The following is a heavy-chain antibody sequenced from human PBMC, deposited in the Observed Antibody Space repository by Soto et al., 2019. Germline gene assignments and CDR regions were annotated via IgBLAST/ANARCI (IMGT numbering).Heavy chain of an antibody. CDR3: ARDADLDYSNSKTHAGETYLKYYFDY. Sequence: GGSLRLSCAASGFTFSSYWMSWVRQAPGKGLEWVANIKQDGSEKYYADSVKGRFTISRDNSKNTLYLQMNSLRAEDTAVYYCARDADLDYSNSKTHAGETYLKYYFDYWGQGTLVTVSS. CDR2: IKQDGSEK. J-gene: IGHJ4*02. CDR1: GFTFSSYW. D-gene: IGHD4-4*01. V-gene: IGHV3-7*01.